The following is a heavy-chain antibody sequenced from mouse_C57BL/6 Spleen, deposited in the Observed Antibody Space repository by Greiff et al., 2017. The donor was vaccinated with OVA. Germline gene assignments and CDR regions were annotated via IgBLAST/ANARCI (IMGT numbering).Heavy chain of an antibody. V-gene: IGHV3-6*01. CDR2: ISYDGSN. J-gene: IGHJ2*01. D-gene: IGHD1-3*01. CDR3: ARDGGESN. Sequence: ESGPGLVKPSQSLSLTCSVTGYSITSGYYWNWIRQFPGNKLEWMGYISYDGSNNYNPSLKNRISITRDTSKNQFFLKLNSVTTEDTATYYCARDGGESNWGQGTTLTVSS. CDR1: GYSITSGYY.